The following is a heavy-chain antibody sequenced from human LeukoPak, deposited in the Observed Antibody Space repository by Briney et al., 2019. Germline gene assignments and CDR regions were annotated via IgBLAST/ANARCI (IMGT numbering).Heavy chain of an antibody. CDR3: AREEGAMNFDY. D-gene: IGHD1-26*01. V-gene: IGHV1-46*01. CDR1: GYTFTSYY. CDR2: INPSGGNT. Sequence: GASVKVSCKASGYTFTSYYMHWVRQAPGQGLEWMGIINPSGGNTSYAQKFQGRVTMTRDTSTSTVYMELSSLGSEDTAVYYCAREEGAMNFDYWGQGTLVTVSS. J-gene: IGHJ4*02.